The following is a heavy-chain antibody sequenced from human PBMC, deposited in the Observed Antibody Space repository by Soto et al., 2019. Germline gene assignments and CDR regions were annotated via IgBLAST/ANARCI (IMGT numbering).Heavy chain of an antibody. J-gene: IGHJ5*02. CDR3: AKDRGDCSSTTCLFSS. CDR1: AFTVSSYA. CDR2: ISVSGGST. V-gene: IGHV3-23*01. Sequence: GGSLRLSCAAAAFTVSSYAMSWVRQAHVKELEWVSGISVSGGSTYYADSVKGRFTISRDNSQNTLYLQMNSLRAEDMAVYYCAKDRGDCSSTTCLFSSWGQGTLVTVSS. D-gene: IGHD2-2*01.